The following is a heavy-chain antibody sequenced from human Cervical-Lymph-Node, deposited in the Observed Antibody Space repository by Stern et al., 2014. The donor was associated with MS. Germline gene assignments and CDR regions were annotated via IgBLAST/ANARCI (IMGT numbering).Heavy chain of an antibody. CDR2: ISSDGTEE. D-gene: IGHD5-24*01. Sequence: VQLVESGGGVVQPGRSLRVSCSASGFTFSSYGMHWVRQTPGQGLEWVALISSDGTEEFYADSVKGRFTISRDNSKKTLYLQMNGLRAEDTAVYSCAKRRDGFNYLASWGQGTLVTVSS. CDR1: GFTFSSYG. CDR3: AKRRDGFNYLAS. J-gene: IGHJ5*01. V-gene: IGHV3-30*18.